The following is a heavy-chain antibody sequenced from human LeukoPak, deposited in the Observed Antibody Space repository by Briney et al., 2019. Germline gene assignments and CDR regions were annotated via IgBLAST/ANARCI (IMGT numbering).Heavy chain of an antibody. CDR3: ARGSYYDILTGYYAPFDY. CDR1: GGSISSGGYY. V-gene: IGHV4-31*03. Sequence: SQTLSLTCTVSGGSISSGGYYWSWILQHPGKGLEWIGYIYYSGSTYYNPSLKSRVTISVDTSKNQFSLKLSSVTAADTAVYYCARGSYYDILTGYYAPFDYWGQGTLVTVSS. J-gene: IGHJ4*02. D-gene: IGHD3-9*01. CDR2: IYYSGST.